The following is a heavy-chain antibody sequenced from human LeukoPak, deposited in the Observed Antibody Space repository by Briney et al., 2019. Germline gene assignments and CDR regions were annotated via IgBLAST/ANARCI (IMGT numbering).Heavy chain of an antibody. V-gene: IGHV3-7*01. J-gene: IGHJ4*02. CDR2: INQDGSQK. CDR1: GFTFNKYW. Sequence: GSLRLSCVDSGFTFNKYWMSWVRQAPGKGLEWVANINQDGSQKFCVDSVKGRFTISRDNAKNSVYLQVNSLRAEDTAVYYCARGLATAAAYWGQGTLVTVSS. CDR3: ARGLATAAAY. D-gene: IGHD6-13*01.